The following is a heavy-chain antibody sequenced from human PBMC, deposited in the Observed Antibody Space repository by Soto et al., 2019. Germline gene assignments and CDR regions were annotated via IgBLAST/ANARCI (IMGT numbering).Heavy chain of an antibody. D-gene: IGHD3-22*01. CDR1: GYSFTSYW. Sequence: GESLKISCKGSGYSFTSYWISWVRQMPGKGLEWMGIIYPGDSNIRYSPSFQGQVTISADKSISTAYLQWNSLKASDTAMYYCARTYYESSGYYREYFQHWGQGTLVTVSS. V-gene: IGHV5-51*01. CDR2: IYPGDSNI. CDR3: ARTYYESSGYYREYFQH. J-gene: IGHJ1*01.